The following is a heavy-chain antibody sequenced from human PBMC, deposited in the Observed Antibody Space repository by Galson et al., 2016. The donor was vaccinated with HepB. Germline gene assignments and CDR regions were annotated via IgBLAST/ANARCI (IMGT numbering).Heavy chain of an antibody. J-gene: IGHJ6*04. CDR3: VRDSLTSISRWFYYIMDV. V-gene: IGHV4-31*03. CDR1: GGSINSAGSY. D-gene: IGHD2-2*01. CDR2: MSYSGNT. Sequence: LSLTCPVSGGSINSAGSYWTWIPQHPGKGLEWISCMSYSGNTYYSPSLQIRVAISLDTSKTHFSLNLSSVTAADAAVYFCVRDSLTSISRWFYYIMDVWGEGTTVTVSS.